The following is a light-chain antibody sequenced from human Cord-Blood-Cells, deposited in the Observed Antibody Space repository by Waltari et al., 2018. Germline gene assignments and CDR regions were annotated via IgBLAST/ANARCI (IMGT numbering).Light chain of an antibody. CDR2: AAS. V-gene: IGKV1-39*01. CDR3: QQSYSTPYS. Sequence: DIQMTQSPYSLSASVGDRVTITGRASQSISSYLNWYQQKPGKAHKLLIYAASSLQSGVPSRFSGSGSGTDFTLTISSLQPEDFATYYCQQSYSTPYSFGQGTKLEIK. CDR1: QSISSY. J-gene: IGKJ2*03.